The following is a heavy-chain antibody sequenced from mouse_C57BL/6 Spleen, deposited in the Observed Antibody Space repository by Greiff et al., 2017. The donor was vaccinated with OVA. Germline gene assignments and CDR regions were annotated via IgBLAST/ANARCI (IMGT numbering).Heavy chain of an antibody. V-gene: IGHV1-54*01. CDR1: GYAFTNYL. CDR2: INPGSGGT. J-gene: IGHJ1*03. Sequence: VQLQQSGAELVRPGTSVKVSCKASGYAFTNYLIEWVKQRPGQGLEWIGVINPGSGGTNYNEKCKGKATLTADKSSSTAYMQLSSLTSEDSAVYFCARRSGYFDVWGTGTTVTVSS. CDR3: ARRSGYFDV.